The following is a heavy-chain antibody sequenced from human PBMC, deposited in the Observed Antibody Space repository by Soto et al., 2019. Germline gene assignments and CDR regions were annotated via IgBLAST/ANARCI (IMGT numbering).Heavy chain of an antibody. Sequence: EVQLVEPGGGLVQPGGSLRLSCAASGFTFSSYSMNWVRQAPGKGLEWVSYISSSSSTIYYADSVKGRFTISRDNAKNSLYLQMNSLRAEDTAVYYCARDDHCSSTSCQFDYWGQGTLVTVSS. CDR3: ARDDHCSSTSCQFDY. V-gene: IGHV3-48*01. D-gene: IGHD2-2*01. CDR1: GFTFSSYS. CDR2: ISSSSSTI. J-gene: IGHJ4*02.